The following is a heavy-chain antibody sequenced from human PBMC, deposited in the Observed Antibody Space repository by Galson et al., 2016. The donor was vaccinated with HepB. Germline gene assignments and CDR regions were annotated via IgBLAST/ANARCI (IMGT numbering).Heavy chain of an antibody. V-gene: IGHV3-23*01. CDR1: GFTFSRYA. Sequence: SLRLSCAASGFTFSRYAMTWVRQAPGKGLEWVSGLSGSGAHTYYADSVKGRFTISRDNSKNTLYLQMNSLRVEDTAVYYCAKDYVGGSYLLTQFDYWGQGTLLTVSS. CDR3: AKDYVGGSYLLTQFDY. D-gene: IGHD3-16*02. CDR2: LSGSGAHT. J-gene: IGHJ4*02.